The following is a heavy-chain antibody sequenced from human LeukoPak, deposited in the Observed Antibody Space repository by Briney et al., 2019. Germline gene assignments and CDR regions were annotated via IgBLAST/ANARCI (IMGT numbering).Heavy chain of an antibody. D-gene: IGHD1-26*01. CDR1: GYTFTSNY. J-gene: IGHJ4*02. V-gene: IGHV1-46*01. CDR2: INPSIGST. CDR3: ARASVIVGAEYYFDY. Sequence: ASVKVSCKASGYTFTSNYMHWVRQAPGQGLEWMGIINPSIGSTTYAQKFQGRVTMTRDMSTSTVYMELSSLRSEDTAVYYCARASVIVGAEYYFDYWGQGTLVTVSS.